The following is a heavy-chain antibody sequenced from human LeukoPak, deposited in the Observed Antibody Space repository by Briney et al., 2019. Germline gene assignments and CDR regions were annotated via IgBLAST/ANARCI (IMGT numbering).Heavy chain of an antibody. J-gene: IGHJ4*02. Sequence: GGSLRLSCAASGFTFSSYGMHWVRQAPGKGLDWVAFIHYDGYNKYYSDSVKGRFTISRDNSKNTVYLQMNSLRAEDTALYYCAARRLTVTTEIDYWGQGTLVTVSS. CDR2: IHYDGYNK. D-gene: IGHD4-17*01. V-gene: IGHV3-30*02. CDR1: GFTFSSYG. CDR3: AARRLTVTTEIDY.